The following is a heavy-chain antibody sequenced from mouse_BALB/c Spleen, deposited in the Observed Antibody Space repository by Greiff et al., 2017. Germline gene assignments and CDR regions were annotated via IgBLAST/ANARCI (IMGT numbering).Heavy chain of an antibody. CDR3: ASDVENAMDY. V-gene: IGHV2-9*02. CDR1: GFSLTSYG. J-gene: IGHJ4*01. Sequence: VMLVESGPGLVAPSQSLSITCTVSGFSLTSYGVHWVRQPPGKGLEWLGVIWAGGSTNYNSALMSRLSISKDNSKSQVFFKMNSLQANDTAIYYCASDVENAMDYWGQGTSVTVSS. CDR2: IWAGGST.